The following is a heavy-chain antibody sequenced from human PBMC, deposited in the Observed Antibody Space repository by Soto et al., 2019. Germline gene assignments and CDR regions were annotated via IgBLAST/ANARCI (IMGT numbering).Heavy chain of an antibody. V-gene: IGHV3-23*01. CDR1: GFTFSSYA. D-gene: IGHD3-22*01. Sequence: EVQLLESGGGLVQPGGSLRLSCAASGFTFSSYAMSWVRQAPGKGLEWVSAISGSGGSTYYADSVKGRFTISRDNSKNTVYLQMNNLSTGDTAVYYCAEVTYYYDCCCLVQHWGQGILVTVSS. J-gene: IGHJ1*01. CDR3: AEVTYYYDCCCLVQH. CDR2: ISGSGGST.